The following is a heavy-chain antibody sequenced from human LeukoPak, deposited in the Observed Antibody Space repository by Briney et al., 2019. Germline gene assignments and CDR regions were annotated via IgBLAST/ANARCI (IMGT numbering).Heavy chain of an antibody. J-gene: IGHJ3*02. CDR1: GGSISSSNY. CDR2: VYYSGSS. D-gene: IGHD3-22*01. CDR3: ARLLVVIGAFDI. Sequence: SETLSLTCTVSGGSISSSNYWGWIRQPPGKGLEWIGSVYYSGSSYYNPSLKSRVTISVDTSKNQFSLKLSSVTAADTAVYYCARLLVVIGAFDIWGQGTMVTVSS. V-gene: IGHV4-39*07.